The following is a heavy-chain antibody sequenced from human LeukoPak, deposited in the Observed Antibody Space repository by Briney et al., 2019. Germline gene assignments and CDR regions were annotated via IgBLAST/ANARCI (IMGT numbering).Heavy chain of an antibody. D-gene: IGHD2-2*02. J-gene: IGHJ4*02. CDR2: IYPGDSDT. CDR3: AIVVPAAILRGHYFDY. Sequence: GESLKISCKGSGYSFTSYWIGWVRQMPGKGLEWMGIIYPGDSDTRYSPSFQGQVTISADKSISTAYLQWSSLKASDTAMYYCAIVVPAAILRGHYFDYWGQGTLVTVSP. V-gene: IGHV5-51*01. CDR1: GYSFTSYW.